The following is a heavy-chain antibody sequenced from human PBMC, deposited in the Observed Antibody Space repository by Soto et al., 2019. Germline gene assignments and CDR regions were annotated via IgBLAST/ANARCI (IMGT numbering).Heavy chain of an antibody. V-gene: IGHV1-18*01. J-gene: IGHJ4*02. D-gene: IGHD6-6*01. CDR1: GYTFTTYA. CDR2: ISAYDGHT. Sequence: QVQLVQSGPEVRKPGASVKVSCKTSGYTFTTYAISWVRQAPGQGLEWMGWISAYDGHTNYAQKLQGRVTMSTDTSTTTAYMEVRSLTSDDTAVYYCGRAGSASSTIDYWGPGTLVTVSS. CDR3: GRAGSASSTIDY.